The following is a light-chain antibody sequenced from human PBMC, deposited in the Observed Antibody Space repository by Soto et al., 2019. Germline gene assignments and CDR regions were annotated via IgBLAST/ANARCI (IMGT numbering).Light chain of an antibody. CDR3: ATWDDTLNSPV. CDR1: SSNIGANS. Sequence: QSVLTQSPSASGTPGQRVAISCSGSSSNIGANSVSWYQHLPGTAPKLLIYDNNRRPSGVPDRFSGSRSGASASLAIRGLQSEDEADYYCATWDDTLNSPVFGGGTKLTVL. CDR2: DNN. V-gene: IGLV1-44*01. J-gene: IGLJ3*02.